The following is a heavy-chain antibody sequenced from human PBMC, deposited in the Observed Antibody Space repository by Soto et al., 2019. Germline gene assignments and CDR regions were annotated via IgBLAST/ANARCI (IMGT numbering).Heavy chain of an antibody. Sequence: QVQLQESGPGLVKPSETLSLTCTVSGGSISSYYWSWIRQPPGKGLEWIGYIYYSGSTNYNPSLKSRVTISVDTSKNQFSLKLSSVTAADTAVYYCARDLGSGWYKYWGQGTLVTVSS. CDR2: IYYSGST. J-gene: IGHJ4*02. CDR1: GGSISSYY. V-gene: IGHV4-59*01. D-gene: IGHD6-19*01. CDR3: ARDLGSGWYKY.